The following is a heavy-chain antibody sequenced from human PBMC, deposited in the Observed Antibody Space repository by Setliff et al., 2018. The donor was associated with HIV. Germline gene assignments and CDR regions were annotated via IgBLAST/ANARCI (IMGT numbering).Heavy chain of an antibody. Sequence: GGSLRLSCAASGFTVSRYYMSWVRQAPGKGLGWVSIIYSGGTTYYAGSLKGRFTISRDNARNSLYLDMNTLRAEDTALYYCARSRSTRDAFDTWGQGTMVTVSS. V-gene: IGHV3-53*01. CDR1: GFTVSRYY. CDR2: IYSGGTT. D-gene: IGHD2-2*01. J-gene: IGHJ3*02. CDR3: ARSRSTRDAFDT.